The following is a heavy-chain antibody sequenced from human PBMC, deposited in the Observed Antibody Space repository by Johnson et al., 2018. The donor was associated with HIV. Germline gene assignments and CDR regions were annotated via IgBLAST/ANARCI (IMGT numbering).Heavy chain of an antibody. CDR1: GFTFSTYG. CDR2: IWYDGSNK. J-gene: IGHJ3*02. D-gene: IGHD3-22*01. Sequence: QVQLVESGGGVVQPGRSLRLSCAVSGFTFSTYGMHWVRQGPGKGLEWVAVIWYDGSNKYYVDSVKGRFIISRDNSNNTLLLQMNSLRVDDTAMYYCARGHHDSGYPLEAFDIWGQGTMVSVSS. V-gene: IGHV3-33*01. CDR3: ARGHHDSGYPLEAFDI.